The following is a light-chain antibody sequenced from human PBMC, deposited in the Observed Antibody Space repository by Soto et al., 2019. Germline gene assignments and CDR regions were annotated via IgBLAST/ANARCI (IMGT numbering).Light chain of an antibody. V-gene: IGLV2-14*01. J-gene: IGLJ2*01. CDR3: GSYTSSTTLV. CDR1: SSDVGGYNS. Sequence: QSVLTQPASVSGSPGQSITISCTGTSSDVGGYNSVSWYQQHPGKAPKVMIYDVSKRPSGVSSRFSGSKSGNTASLTISGLQAEDEADYYCGSYTSSTTLVFGGGTKVTVL. CDR2: DVS.